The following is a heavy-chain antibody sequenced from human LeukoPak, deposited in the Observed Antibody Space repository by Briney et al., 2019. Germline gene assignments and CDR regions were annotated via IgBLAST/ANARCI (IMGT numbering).Heavy chain of an antibody. CDR1: GGTFSSYA. CDR3: AREPGIRYFGIYGMDV. CDR2: IIPILGIA. V-gene: IGHV1-69*04. J-gene: IGHJ6*02. Sequence: SVKVSCKASGGTFSSYAISWVRQAPGQGLEWMGRIIPILGIANYAQKFQGRVTITADKSTSTAYMELSSLRSEDTAVYYCAREPGIRYFGIYGMDVWGQGTTVTVSS. D-gene: IGHD3-9*01.